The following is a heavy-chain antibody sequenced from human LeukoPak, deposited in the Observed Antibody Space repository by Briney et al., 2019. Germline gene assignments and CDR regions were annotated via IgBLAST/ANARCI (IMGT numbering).Heavy chain of an antibody. CDR3: TRDFDFSSAI. Sequence: PGGSLRLSCAASGFTFSSYWMLWVRQAPGKELVWVSRISPDGSTTGHADSVKGRFTTSRDNAKNTLFLQMNSLRAEDTAVYYCTRDFDFSSAIWGQGTLVTVSS. D-gene: IGHD3-3*01. V-gene: IGHV3-74*01. CDR1: GFTFSSYW. CDR2: ISPDGSTT. J-gene: IGHJ4*02.